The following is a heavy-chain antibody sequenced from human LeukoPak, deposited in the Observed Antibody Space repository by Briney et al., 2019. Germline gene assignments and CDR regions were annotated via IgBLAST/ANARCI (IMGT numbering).Heavy chain of an antibody. Sequence: GGSLRLSCAASGFTFSSHAMSWVRQAPGKGLEWVSAISGSGGSTYYADSVKGRFTISRDNAKNSLYLQMNSLRAEDTAVYYCARDSFSYGRGDYWGQGTLVTVSS. J-gene: IGHJ4*02. CDR3: ARDSFSYGRGDY. V-gene: IGHV3-23*01. CDR2: ISGSGGST. CDR1: GFTFSSHA. D-gene: IGHD1-26*01.